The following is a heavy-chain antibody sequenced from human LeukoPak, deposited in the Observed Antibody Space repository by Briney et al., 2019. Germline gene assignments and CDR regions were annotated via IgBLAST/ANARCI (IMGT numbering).Heavy chain of an antibody. V-gene: IGHV3-7*01. Sequence: GESLRLSCAASGFTFSSFWMSWVRQAPVKGLEWVANIKQDGGEKYYVDSVKGRFTISRDNAKNSLYLQMNSLRAEDTAVYYCARARNPDYGDYRGMDVWGQGTTVTVSS. CDR1: GFTFSSFW. CDR2: IKQDGGEK. J-gene: IGHJ6*02. CDR3: ARARNPDYGDYRGMDV. D-gene: IGHD4-17*01.